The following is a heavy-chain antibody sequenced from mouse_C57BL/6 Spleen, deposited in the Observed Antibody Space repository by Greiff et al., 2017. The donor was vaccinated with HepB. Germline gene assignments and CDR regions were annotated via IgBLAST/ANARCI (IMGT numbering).Heavy chain of an antibody. J-gene: IGHJ4*01. CDR1: GYTFTSYW. Sequence: QVQLQQPGAELVKPGASVKLSCKASGYTFTSYWMQWVKQRPGQGLEWIGEIDPSDSYTNYNQKFKGKATLTVDTSSSTAYMQLSSLTSEDSAVYYCARNYGSRYAMDYWGQGTSVTVSS. V-gene: IGHV1-50*01. D-gene: IGHD1-1*01. CDR2: IDPSDSYT. CDR3: ARNYGSRYAMDY.